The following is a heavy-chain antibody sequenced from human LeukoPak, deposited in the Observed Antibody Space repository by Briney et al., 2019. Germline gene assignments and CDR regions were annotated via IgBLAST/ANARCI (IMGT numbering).Heavy chain of an antibody. D-gene: IGHD2-2*01. V-gene: IGHV1-2*02. Sequence: ASVKVCCKASGYTFTGYYMHWVRQAPGQGLEWMGWINPNSGGTNYAQKFQGRVTMTRDTSISTAYMELSRLRSDDTAVYYCARVRIVPDAAMLPDYWGQGTLVTVSS. CDR2: INPNSGGT. CDR3: ARVRIVPDAAMLPDY. CDR1: GYTFTGYY. J-gene: IGHJ4*02.